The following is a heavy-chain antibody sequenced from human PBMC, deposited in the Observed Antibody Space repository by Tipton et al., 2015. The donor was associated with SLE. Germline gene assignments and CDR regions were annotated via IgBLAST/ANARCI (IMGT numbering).Heavy chain of an antibody. V-gene: IGHV3-23*01. CDR2: ISGTGVST. Sequence: SLRLSCAASGFTFSSYAMSWVRQAPGKGLEWVSTISGTGVSTYSADSVKGRFTISRDNSKNTLYLRMNSLRAEDTAVYYCATGGEWELLGAFDIWGQGTIVTVSS. D-gene: IGHD1-26*01. CDR1: GFTFSSYA. CDR3: ATGGEWELLGAFDI. J-gene: IGHJ3*02.